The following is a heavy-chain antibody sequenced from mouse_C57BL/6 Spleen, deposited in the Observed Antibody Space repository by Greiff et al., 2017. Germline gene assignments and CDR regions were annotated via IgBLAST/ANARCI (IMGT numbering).Heavy chain of an antibody. V-gene: IGHV5-12*01. CDR3: ARQDSSGPFAY. D-gene: IGHD3-2*02. Sequence: EVKLMESGGGLVQPGGSLKLSCAASGFTFSDYYMYWVRQTPEKRLEWVAYISNGGGSTYYPDTVKGRFTISRDNAKNTLYLQMSRLKSEDTAMYYCARQDSSGPFAYWGQGTLVTVSA. CDR1: GFTFSDYY. CDR2: ISNGGGST. J-gene: IGHJ3*01.